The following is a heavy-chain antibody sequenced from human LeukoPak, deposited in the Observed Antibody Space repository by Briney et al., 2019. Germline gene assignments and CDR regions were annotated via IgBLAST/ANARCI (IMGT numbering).Heavy chain of an antibody. CDR1: GFTFSSYW. V-gene: IGHV3-7*04. J-gene: IGHJ4*02. D-gene: IGHD3-10*01. Sequence: GGSLRLSCAASGFTFSSYWMSWVRQATGKGLEWVANIKQDGSEKYYVDSVKGRFTISRDDAKNSLYLQMSSLRAEDTAVYYCAKESVWFGESNPFDYWGQGILVTVSS. CDR3: AKESVWFGESNPFDY. CDR2: IKQDGSEK.